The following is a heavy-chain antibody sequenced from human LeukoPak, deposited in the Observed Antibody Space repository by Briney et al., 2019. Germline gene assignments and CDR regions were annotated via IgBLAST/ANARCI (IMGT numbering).Heavy chain of an antibody. V-gene: IGHV4-4*08. CDR1: GGSISSYY. J-gene: IGHJ4*02. CDR3: ARCTSTSCYNFDY. D-gene: IGHD2-2*02. CDR2: IYSTGTT. Sequence: PSETLSLTCTVSGGSISSYYWSWIRQPPGKGLEWIGHIYSTGTTNCNPSLKSRVTISLDTSKNQFSLNLNSVTAADTAVYYCARCTSTSCYNFDYWGQGTLLTVSS.